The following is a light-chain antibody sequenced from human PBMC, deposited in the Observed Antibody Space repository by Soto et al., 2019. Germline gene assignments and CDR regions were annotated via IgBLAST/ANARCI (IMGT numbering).Light chain of an antibody. CDR3: QNYNSAPPFT. CDR2: AAS. CDR1: QGISNY. Sequence: DIQMTQSPSSLSASVGDRVTITCRASQGISNYLAWYQQKPGKVPKLLIYAASTLQSGVPSRFSGSGSATDFTLTISSLQPEDVATYYCQNYNSAPPFTFGPGTKVDIK. J-gene: IGKJ3*01. V-gene: IGKV1-27*01.